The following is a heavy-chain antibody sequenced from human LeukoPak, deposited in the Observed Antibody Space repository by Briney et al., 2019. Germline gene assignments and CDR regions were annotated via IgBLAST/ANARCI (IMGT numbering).Heavy chain of an antibody. CDR1: GFTVSSDY. Sequence: GGSLRLSCAASGFTVSSDYMSWVRQAPGKGLEWVSVIYGGGSTYYADSVKGRFTISRDNSKNTLHLQMNSLRAEDMAVYYCARDPSGSYSRRFDPWGQGTLVTVSS. V-gene: IGHV3-53*01. J-gene: IGHJ5*02. CDR2: IYGGGST. D-gene: IGHD1-26*01. CDR3: ARDPSGSYSRRFDP.